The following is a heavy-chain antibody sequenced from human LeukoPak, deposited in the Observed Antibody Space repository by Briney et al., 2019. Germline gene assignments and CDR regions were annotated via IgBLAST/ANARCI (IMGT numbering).Heavy chain of an antibody. D-gene: IGHD3-22*01. Sequence: GESLKISCQGSGFSFTSSLIGWVRQMPGKGLEWMGNIFPGDSNTLYSPSFQGQVTFSADKSISTAYLQWSSLKASDTAIYYCARHTFDTTSYYTGCDTWGQGTLVTVSS. CDR2: IFPGDSNT. CDR1: GFSFTSSL. CDR3: ARHTFDTTSYYTGCDT. J-gene: IGHJ5*02. V-gene: IGHV5-51*01.